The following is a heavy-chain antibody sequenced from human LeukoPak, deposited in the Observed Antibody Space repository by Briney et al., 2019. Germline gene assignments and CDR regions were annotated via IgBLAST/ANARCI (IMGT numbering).Heavy chain of an antibody. J-gene: IGHJ4*02. CDR1: GGSINNFF. Sequence: SETLSLTCTVSGGSINNFFWNWVRQSPGKGLEWIGYVDHSGNTKYNPSLWGRVTMFVDTSNNQFSLRLTSLTAADTAVFYCARGWYDSSGYGLDYWGRGTLVTVSS. V-gene: IGHV4-59*01. CDR2: VDHSGNT. CDR3: ARGWYDSSGYGLDY. D-gene: IGHD3-22*01.